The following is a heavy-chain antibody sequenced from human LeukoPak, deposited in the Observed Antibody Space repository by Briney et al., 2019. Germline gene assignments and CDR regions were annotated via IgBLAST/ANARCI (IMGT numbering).Heavy chain of an antibody. CDR3: VRDPKDDTSGYYYFDY. CDR2: INPSGGST. CDR1: GYTFTTYY. V-gene: IGHV1-46*01. J-gene: IGHJ4*02. Sequence: ASVKVSCKASGYTFTTYYMHWMRQAPGQGLEWMGIINPSGGSTIYAQKFQGRVTMTRDMSTSTVYMELSSLRSEDTAVYYCVRDPKDDTSGYYYFDYWGQGTLVTVSS. D-gene: IGHD3-22*01.